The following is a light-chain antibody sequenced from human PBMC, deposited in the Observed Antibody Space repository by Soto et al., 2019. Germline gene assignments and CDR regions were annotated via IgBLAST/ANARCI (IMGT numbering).Light chain of an antibody. V-gene: IGKV1-39*01. CDR2: AAS. J-gene: IGKJ2*01. CDR1: QNISFY. Sequence: DIQMTQSPSSLSASVGDRVTITCRASQNISFYLNWYQQKPGQAPRLLIYAASNLQSGVPSRFSGSGSGTEFTLTISSLQPEDVATSFCQQNYTTPVYTFGQGTKVEIK. CDR3: QQNYTTPVYT.